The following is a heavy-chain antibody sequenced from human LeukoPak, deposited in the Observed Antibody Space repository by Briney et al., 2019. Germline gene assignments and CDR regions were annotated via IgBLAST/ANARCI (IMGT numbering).Heavy chain of an antibody. CDR2: INPNSGGT. Sequence: ASVKVSCKASGYTFTSYGISWVRQAPGQGLEWMGWINPNSGGTNYAQKFQGWVTMTRDTSISTAYMELSRLRSDDTAVYYCARDCSSTSCTGAFDYWGQGTLVTVSS. CDR3: ARDCSSTSCTGAFDY. J-gene: IGHJ4*02. V-gene: IGHV1-2*04. CDR1: GYTFTSYG. D-gene: IGHD2-2*01.